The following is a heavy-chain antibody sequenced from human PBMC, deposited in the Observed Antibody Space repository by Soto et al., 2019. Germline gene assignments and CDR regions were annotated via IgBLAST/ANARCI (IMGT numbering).Heavy chain of an antibody. CDR3: AAPRDVYGSGVSWFTYGMNI. V-gene: IGHV3-23*01. J-gene: IGHJ6*02. CDR1: GFTLSGYA. CDR2: LDGAGGST. Sequence: GGTMRLSCLASGFTLSGYAMSGVRHVPGRGLEWVASLDGAGGSTYYADSVRGRFTISRDNSQNTLFLQMKRLTVDDTAIYYCAAPRDVYGSGVSWFTYGMNIWGQGTTVTVS. D-gene: IGHD3-10*01.